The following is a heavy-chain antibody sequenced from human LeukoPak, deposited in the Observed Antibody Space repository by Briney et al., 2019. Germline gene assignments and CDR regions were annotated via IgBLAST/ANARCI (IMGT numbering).Heavy chain of an antibody. J-gene: IGHJ1*01. CDR1: GGTFSSYA. V-gene: IGHV1-69*06. Sequence: GASVKLSCTASGGTFSSYAISWVRQAPGQGLEGMGGIIPIFGTAKYAQKFQGRVTITGDKPTRTAYMELSNLKSEDTAVYYCARTGLDYDVLTGYPYGYFQHWGQGTLVTVSS. CDR2: IIPIFGTA. D-gene: IGHD3-9*01. CDR3: ARTGLDYDVLTGYPYGYFQH.